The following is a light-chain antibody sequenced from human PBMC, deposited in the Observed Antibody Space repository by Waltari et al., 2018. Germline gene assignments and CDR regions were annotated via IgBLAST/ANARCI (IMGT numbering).Light chain of an antibody. CDR3: SSYAGSNIVV. Sequence: QSALTQPPSASGSPGQSVTISCPGTSSDVGGYNFVSWYQQHPGKAPKLMIYEVTRRPAGVPDRFSGSTSDTTASLTVSGLQAEDEADYYCSSYAGSNIVVFGGGTKLTVL. CDR1: SSDVGGYNF. V-gene: IGLV2-8*01. J-gene: IGLJ2*01. CDR2: EVT.